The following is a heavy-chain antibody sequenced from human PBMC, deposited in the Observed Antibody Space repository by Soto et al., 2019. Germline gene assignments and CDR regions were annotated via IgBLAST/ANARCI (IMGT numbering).Heavy chain of an antibody. Sequence: EVQLVESGGGLVQPGGSPKLSCAASGASFSGSVMHWVRQASGKGLEWVGRIRTRANSYATTYGESVKGRFTISRDDSKNTAYLQMNSLKTEDTAIYYCSGSSSGDDYWGQGTLVTVSS. J-gene: IGHJ4*02. CDR1: GASFSGSV. V-gene: IGHV3-73*02. D-gene: IGHD3-10*01. CDR2: IRTRANSYAT. CDR3: SGSSSGDDY.